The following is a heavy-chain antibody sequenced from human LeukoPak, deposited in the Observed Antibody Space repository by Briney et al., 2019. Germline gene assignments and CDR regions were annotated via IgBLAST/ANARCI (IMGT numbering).Heavy chain of an antibody. CDR3: ARLRYDWSGYLIPFDY. CDR2: IYHSGST. Sequence: PSETLSLTCTVSGGSISSGGYYWSWIRQPPGKGLEWIGYIYHSGSTYYNPSLKSRVTISVDTSKNQFSLKLSSVTAADTAVYYCARLRYDWSGYLIPFDYWGQGTLVTVSS. D-gene: IGHD3-3*01. V-gene: IGHV4-30-2*03. CDR1: GGSISSGGYY. J-gene: IGHJ4*02.